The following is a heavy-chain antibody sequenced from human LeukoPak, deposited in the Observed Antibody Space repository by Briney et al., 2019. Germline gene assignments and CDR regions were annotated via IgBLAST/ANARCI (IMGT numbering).Heavy chain of an antibody. CDR2: IHNNGNT. CDR1: GGSMSSGNYY. Sequence: KPSETLSLTCTVSGGSMSSGNYYWGWIRQPPGKGLGWIGSIHNNGNTYYNPSLKSRVTISVDTSKNQFSLKVSSVTAADTAVYYCARRGYGSSLMVWGQGTLVTVSS. D-gene: IGHD6-13*01. CDR3: ARRGYGSSLMV. V-gene: IGHV4-39*01. J-gene: IGHJ4*02.